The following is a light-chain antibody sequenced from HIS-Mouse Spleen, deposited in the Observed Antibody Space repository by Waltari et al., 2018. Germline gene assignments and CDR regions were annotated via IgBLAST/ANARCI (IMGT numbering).Light chain of an antibody. Sequence: SYELTQPLSVSVALGQTARSTCGGNNIGSNNVHWYQQKPGQAPVLVIYRDSNRPSGIPERFSGSNSGNTATLTISRAQAGDEADYYCQVWDSSTWVFGGGTKLTVL. V-gene: IGLV3-9*01. J-gene: IGLJ3*02. CDR1: NIGSNN. CDR2: RDS. CDR3: QVWDSSTWV.